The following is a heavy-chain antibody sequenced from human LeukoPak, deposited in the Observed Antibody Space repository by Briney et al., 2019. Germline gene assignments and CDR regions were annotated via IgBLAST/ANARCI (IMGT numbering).Heavy chain of an antibody. D-gene: IGHD6-19*01. V-gene: IGHV1-8*03. Sequence: ASVKVSCEASGYTFTSYGISWVRQATGQGLEWMGWMNPNSGNTGYAQKFQGRVTITRNTSISTAYMELSSLRSDDTAVYYCAISSGWLGSFDYWGQGTLVTVSP. J-gene: IGHJ4*02. CDR1: GYTFTSYG. CDR2: MNPNSGNT. CDR3: AISSGWLGSFDY.